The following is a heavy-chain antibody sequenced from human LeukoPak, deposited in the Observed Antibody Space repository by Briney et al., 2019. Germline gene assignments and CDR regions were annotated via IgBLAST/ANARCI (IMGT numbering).Heavy chain of an antibody. V-gene: IGHV3-11*01. CDR1: GFTFSDDY. Sequence: GSLRLSCAASGFTFSDDYMSWFRQAPGKGLEWISLISSGASTIYYSSSVKGRFTISRDNAKNSVFLQMSSLRADDTAIYYCARGAGFMRVPVSFWGQGTLVTVSS. D-gene: IGHD3-16*01. CDR3: ARGAGFMRVPVSF. J-gene: IGHJ4*02. CDR2: ISSGASTI.